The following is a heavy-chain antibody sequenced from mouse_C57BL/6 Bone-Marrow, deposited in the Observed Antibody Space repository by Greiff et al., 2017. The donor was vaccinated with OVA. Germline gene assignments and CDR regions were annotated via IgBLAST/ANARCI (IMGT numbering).Heavy chain of an antibody. CDR2: ISSGGSYT. D-gene: IGHD1-1*01. V-gene: IGHV5-6*01. CDR1: GFTFSSYG. Sequence: EVMLVESGGDLVKPGGSLKLSCAASGFTFSSYGMSWVRQTPDKRLEWVATISSGGSYTYYPDSVKGRFTISRDNAKNTLYLQMSRLKSEDTAMYYCARNYGSSPCYAMDYWGQGTAVTVSS. J-gene: IGHJ4*01. CDR3: ARNYGSSPCYAMDY.